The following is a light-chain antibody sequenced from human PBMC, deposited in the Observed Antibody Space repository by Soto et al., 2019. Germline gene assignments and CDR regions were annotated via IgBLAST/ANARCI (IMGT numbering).Light chain of an antibody. CDR3: SSYTSSSTFV. CDR1: SSDVGDYTY. CDR2: EVS. J-gene: IGLJ1*01. V-gene: IGLV2-14*01. Sequence: QSALTQPASVSGSPGQSIAISCTGTSSDVGDYTYVSWYQQHPGKAPKLMIYEVSNRPSGVSNRFSGSKSGNTASLTSSGLQAEDEGDYDCSSYTSSSTFVFGTGTKVTVL.